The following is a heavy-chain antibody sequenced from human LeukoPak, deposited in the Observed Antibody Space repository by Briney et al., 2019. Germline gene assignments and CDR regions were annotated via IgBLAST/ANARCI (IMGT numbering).Heavy chain of an antibody. Sequence: ASVKVSFKASGYTFTGSYMHWMRQAPGQGLEWMGSIYPVTGATSCAQKFRGRVTMTRDTSISTAYMELSSPTSDDTAIYYCARKSVGDPWDNWGQGTLVTVSS. CDR1: GYTFTGSY. CDR2: IYPVTGAT. D-gene: IGHD3-10*01. V-gene: IGHV1-2*02. J-gene: IGHJ4*02. CDR3: ARKSVGDPWDN.